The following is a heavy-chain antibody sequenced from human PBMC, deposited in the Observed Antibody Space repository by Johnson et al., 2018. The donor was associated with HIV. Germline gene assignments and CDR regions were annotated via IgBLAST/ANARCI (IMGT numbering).Heavy chain of an antibody. CDR2: ISGSGSPI. J-gene: IGHJ3*02. CDR1: GFTFSSYA. CDR3: ARDQGYPEPAFDI. V-gene: IGHV3-48*03. D-gene: IGHD1-14*01. Sequence: VQLVESGGGLIQPGGSLRLSCEASGFTFSSYAMNWVRQAPGKGLEWVSAISGSGSPIYYADSVNGRFTISSDNAKNSLYLKMNSLRAEDTDVYYCARDQGYPEPAFDIWGQGTMVTVSS.